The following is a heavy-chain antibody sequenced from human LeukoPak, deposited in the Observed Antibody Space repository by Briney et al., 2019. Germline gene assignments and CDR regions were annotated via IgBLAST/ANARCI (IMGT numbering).Heavy chain of an antibody. D-gene: IGHD1-1*01. CDR2: INSDGSST. J-gene: IGHJ4*02. CDR3: VRDREYSNWRHFDY. Sequence: PGGSLRLSCAASGFTFSSYAMSWVRQAPGKGLVWVSRINSDGSSTVCADSVKGRFTISRDNAKNTLYLQMNSLRAEDTAVYYCVRDREYSNWRHFDYWGQGTLVTVSS. V-gene: IGHV3-74*01. CDR1: GFTFSSYA.